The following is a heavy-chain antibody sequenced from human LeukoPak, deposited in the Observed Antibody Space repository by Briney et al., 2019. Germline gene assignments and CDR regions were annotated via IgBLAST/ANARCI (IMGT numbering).Heavy chain of an antibody. D-gene: IGHD3-22*01. CDR2: IYNSGST. CDR1: GGFISSSSYF. V-gene: IGHV4-39*01. Sequence: PSETLSLTCTVSGGFISSSSYFWAWLRQPPGKGLEWIGSIYNSGSTYYNPSLKSRVTVSVHTSKNQLSLKVNSVTAADTAVYYCARQDYYEKSGYYYFDHWGQGTLVTVSS. J-gene: IGHJ4*02. CDR3: ARQDYYEKSGYYYFDH.